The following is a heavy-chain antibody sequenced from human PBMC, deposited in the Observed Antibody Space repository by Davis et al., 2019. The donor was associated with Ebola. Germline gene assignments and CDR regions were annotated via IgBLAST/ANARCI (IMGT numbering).Heavy chain of an antibody. V-gene: IGHV3-21*04. J-gene: IGHJ6*02. CDR1: GFTFSSYA. D-gene: IGHD5-24*01. Sequence: GESLKISCAASGFTFSSYAMHWVRQAPGKGLEWVSSISSDSDYIYYADSAKGRFTISRDNAKNSLYLQMNSLRAEDTAVYYCAKEVVATIKTYYYYYGMDVWGQGTTVTVSS. CDR3: AKEVVATIKTYYYYYGMDV. CDR2: ISSDSDYI.